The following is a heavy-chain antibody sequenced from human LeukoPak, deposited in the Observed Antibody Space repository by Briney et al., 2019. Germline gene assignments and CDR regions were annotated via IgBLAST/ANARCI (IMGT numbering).Heavy chain of an antibody. CDR1: GYIFTNYA. V-gene: IGHV7-4-1*02. J-gene: IGHJ3*02. D-gene: IGHD6-6*01. CDR3: ARDQPAAEYSSSSSAFDI. Sequence: ASVKVSCKASGYIFTNYAINWVRQAPGQGLEWMGWISTYTGTPTYAQGFTGRFVFSLDTSVSTAYLQISSLKAEDTAVYYCARDQPAAEYSSSSSAFDIWGQGTMVTVSS. CDR2: ISTYTGTP.